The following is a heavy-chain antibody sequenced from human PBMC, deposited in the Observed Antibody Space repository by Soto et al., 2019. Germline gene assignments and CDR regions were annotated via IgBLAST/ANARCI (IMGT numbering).Heavy chain of an antibody. CDR1: DVSVSTGGYV. Sequence: SETLSLTCTVSDVSVSTGGYVWTWIRQHPGKGLEWIGNIYYSGMTYYNPSLRGRVSISLDPSESQFSLKLNSVTAADTAVYYCARDSSGPGYSYGKFDYWGQGALVTVSS. CDR3: ARDSSGPGYSYGKFDY. D-gene: IGHD5-18*01. V-gene: IGHV4-31*03. CDR2: IYYSGMT. J-gene: IGHJ4*02.